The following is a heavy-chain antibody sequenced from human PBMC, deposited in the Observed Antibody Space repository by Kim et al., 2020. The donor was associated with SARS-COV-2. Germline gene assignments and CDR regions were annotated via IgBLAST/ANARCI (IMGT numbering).Heavy chain of an antibody. V-gene: IGHV5-10-1*01. CDR2: IDPSDSYT. Sequence: GESLKISCKGSGYSFTSYWISWVRQMPGKGLEWMGRIDPSDSYTNYSPSFQGHVTISADKSISTAYLQWSSLKASDTAMYYCARPSDIFRIAAADRNNYYGMDVWGQGTTVTVSS. J-gene: IGHJ6*02. CDR1: GYSFTSYW. CDR3: ARPSDIFRIAAADRNNYYGMDV. D-gene: IGHD6-13*01.